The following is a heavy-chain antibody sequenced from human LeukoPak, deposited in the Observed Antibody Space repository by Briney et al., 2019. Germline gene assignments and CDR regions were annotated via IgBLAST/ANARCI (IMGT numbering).Heavy chain of an antibody. J-gene: IGHJ5*01. CDR1: GFTFSTYW. CDR2: IKEDGSRQ. V-gene: IGHV3-7*01. CDR3: ARDGGGYDS. D-gene: IGHD5-24*01. Sequence: GGSLRLSCATSGFTFSTYWMSWVRQTPGKGLEWVANIKEDGSRQYYVDSVKGRFTISRDNAKNSLYLQMNSLRVEDTAVYYCARDGGGYDSWGQGTLVTVSS.